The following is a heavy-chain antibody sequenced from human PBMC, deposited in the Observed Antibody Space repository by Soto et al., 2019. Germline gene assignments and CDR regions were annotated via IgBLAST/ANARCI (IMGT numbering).Heavy chain of an antibody. CDR3: ASGIQLWLRRINNGYSG. Sequence: QVQLVQCGAEVKKPESSVKVSCEAPGGTCSTYAISWVRQAPGQGLEWMGGISPMFGTANYAQRFQDSVTITADESTNTVYMELSSLRSEDTAVYFCASGIQLWLRRINNGYSGWGQGTLVTVSS. J-gene: IGHJ4*02. V-gene: IGHV1-69*12. CDR2: ISPMFGTA. CDR1: GGTCSTYA. D-gene: IGHD5-18*01.